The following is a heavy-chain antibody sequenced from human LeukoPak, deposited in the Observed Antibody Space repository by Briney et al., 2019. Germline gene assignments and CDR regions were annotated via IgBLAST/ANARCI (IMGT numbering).Heavy chain of an antibody. CDR2: ISGSGGST. Sequence: GGSLRLSCAASGFTFSSYGMSWVRQAPGKGLEWVSAISGSGGSTYYADSVKGRFTISRDNAKNSLYLQMNSLRAEDTAVYYCAREKYSSSCVDYWGQGTLVTVSS. CDR1: GFTFSSYG. D-gene: IGHD6-6*01. V-gene: IGHV3-23*01. J-gene: IGHJ4*02. CDR3: AREKYSSSCVDY.